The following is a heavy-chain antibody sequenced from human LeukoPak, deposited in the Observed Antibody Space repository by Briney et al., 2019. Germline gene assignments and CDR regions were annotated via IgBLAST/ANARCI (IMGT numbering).Heavy chain of an antibody. CDR3: ARDHVGWFDP. CDR2: IYYSGST. V-gene: IGHV4-59*01. Sequence: SETLSLTCTVSGGSITSYSWSWIRQPPGKGLEWIGYIYYSGSTNYNPSLKSRVTISVDTSKNQFSLKLSSVTAADTAVYYCARDHVGWFDPWGQGTLVTVSS. CDR1: GGSITSYS. J-gene: IGHJ5*02.